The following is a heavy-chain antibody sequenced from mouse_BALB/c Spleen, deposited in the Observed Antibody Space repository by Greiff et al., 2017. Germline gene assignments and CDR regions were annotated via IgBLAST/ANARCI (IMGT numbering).Heavy chain of an antibody. V-gene: IGHV14-4*02. CDR3: NEWTTATYYFVY. D-gene: IGHD1-2*01. CDR1: GFNIKDYY. J-gene: IGHJ2*01. Sequence: VQLQQSGAELVRSGASVKLSCTASGFNIKDYYMHWVKQRPEQGLEWIGWIDPENGDTEYAPKFQGKATMTADTSSNTAYLQLSSLTSEDTAVYYCNEWTTATYYFVYWGEGTPLTVSS. CDR2: IDPENGDT.